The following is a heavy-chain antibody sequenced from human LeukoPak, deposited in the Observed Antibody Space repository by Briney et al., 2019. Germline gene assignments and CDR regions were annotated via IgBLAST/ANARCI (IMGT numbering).Heavy chain of an antibody. D-gene: IGHD3-3*01. CDR2: IYHSGST. V-gene: IGHV4-30-2*01. Sequence: KTSETLSLTCTVSGGSISSGGYYWSWIRQPPGKGLEWIGYIYHSGSTYYNPSLKSRVTMSVDTSKNQFSLKLSSVTAADTAVYYCARDILDFWSGAIDAFDIWGQGTMVTVSS. CDR3: ARDILDFWSGAIDAFDI. CDR1: GGSISSGGYY. J-gene: IGHJ3*02.